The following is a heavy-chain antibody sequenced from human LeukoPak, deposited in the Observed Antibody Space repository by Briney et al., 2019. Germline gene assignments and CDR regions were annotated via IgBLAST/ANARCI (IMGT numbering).Heavy chain of an antibody. V-gene: IGHV3-7*01. CDR1: GFTFSSYW. Sequence: GGSLRLSCAASGFTFSSYWMSWVRQAPGKGLEWVANIKQDGSEKYYVDSVKGRFTISRDNAKNSLYLQMNSLRAEDTAVYYCARARFYSSSTYYYHMDVWGKGTTVTVSS. CDR2: IKQDGSEK. J-gene: IGHJ6*03. D-gene: IGHD6-6*01. CDR3: ARARFYSSSTYYYHMDV.